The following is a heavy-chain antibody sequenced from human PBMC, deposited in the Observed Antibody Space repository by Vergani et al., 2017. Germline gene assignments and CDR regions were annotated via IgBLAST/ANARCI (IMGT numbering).Heavy chain of an antibody. CDR2: INHSGST. V-gene: IGHV4-34*01. CDR3: ARTESFILRYFHWAL. Sequence: QVQLQQWGPGLLKPSETLSLTCAVYGGSFSGYYWSWIRQPPGKGLEWIGEINHSGSTNYNPSLKSRVTISVDTSKNQFSLEVPSVTAADTAIYFCARTESFILRYFHWALWGQGTLVTVSS. CDR1: GGSFSGYY. D-gene: IGHD3-9*01. J-gene: IGHJ4*02.